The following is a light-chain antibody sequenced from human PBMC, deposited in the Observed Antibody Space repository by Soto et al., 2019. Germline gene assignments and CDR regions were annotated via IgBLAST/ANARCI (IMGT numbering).Light chain of an antibody. CDR2: EVS. CDR3: SSYTSNNTPWV. CDR1: SSDVGGYNY. V-gene: IGLV2-14*01. Sequence: QSALTQPASVSGSPGQSITISCTGSSSDVGGYNYVSWYQHHPGKAPKLMIYEVSNRPSGVSNRFSGSKSGNTASLTISGLQAEDEADYYCSSYTSNNTPWVFGGGTQLTVL. J-gene: IGLJ3*02.